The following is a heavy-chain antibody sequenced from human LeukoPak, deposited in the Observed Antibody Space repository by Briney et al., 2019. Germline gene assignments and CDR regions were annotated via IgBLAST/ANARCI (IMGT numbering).Heavy chain of an antibody. CDR3: AKDLHYYGSGRPDAFDI. CDR1: GFTFDHYA. D-gene: IGHD3-10*01. CDR2: ISWNSGSI. J-gene: IGHJ3*02. V-gene: IGHV3-9*01. Sequence: GGSLRLSCAASGFTFDHYAMHWVRQAPGKGLEWVSGISWNSGSIGYADSVKGRFTIPRDNAKNSLYLQMNSLRAEDTALYYCAKDLHYYGSGRPDAFDIWGQGTMVTVSS.